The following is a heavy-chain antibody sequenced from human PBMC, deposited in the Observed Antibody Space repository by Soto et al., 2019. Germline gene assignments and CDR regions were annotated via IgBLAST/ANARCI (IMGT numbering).Heavy chain of an antibody. V-gene: IGHV1-18*01. CDR3: ARDDVDKDMVDY. CDR1: GYTFTIYG. D-gene: IGHD5-18*01. Sequence: ASVKVSCKASGYTFTIYGISWVRQAPGQGLEWMGWISAYNGNTNYAQKLQGRVTMTTDTSTSTAYMELRSLRSDDTAVYYCARDDVDKDMVDYWGEGTLVTVSS. CDR2: ISAYNGNT. J-gene: IGHJ4*02.